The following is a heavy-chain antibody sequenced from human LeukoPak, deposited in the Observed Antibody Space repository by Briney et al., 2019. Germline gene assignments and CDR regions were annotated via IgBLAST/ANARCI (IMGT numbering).Heavy chain of an antibody. CDR1: GGSISSYY. J-gene: IGHJ3*02. CDR3: ARQSCSGGSCYNAFDT. Sequence: SETLSLTCTVSGGSISSYYWSWIRQPPGKGLEWIGYIYYSGSTNYNPSLKSRVTISVDTSKNQFSLKLSSVTAADTAVYYCARQSCSGGSCYNAFDTWGQGTMVTVSS. D-gene: IGHD2-15*01. CDR2: IYYSGST. V-gene: IGHV4-59*08.